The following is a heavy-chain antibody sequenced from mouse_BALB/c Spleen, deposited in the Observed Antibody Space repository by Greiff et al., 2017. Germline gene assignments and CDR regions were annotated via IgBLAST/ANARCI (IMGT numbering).Heavy chain of an antibody. D-gene: IGHD1-2*01. V-gene: IGHV5-6-5*01. CDR2: ISSGGST. CDR1: GFTFSSYA. Sequence: EVKLMESGGGLVKPGGSLKLSCAASGFTFSSYAMSWVRQTPEKRLEWVASISSGGSTYYPDSVKGRFTISRDNARNILYLQMSSLRSEDTAMYYCARGDGGAMDDWGQGTSVTVSS. CDR3: ARGDGGAMDD. J-gene: IGHJ4*01.